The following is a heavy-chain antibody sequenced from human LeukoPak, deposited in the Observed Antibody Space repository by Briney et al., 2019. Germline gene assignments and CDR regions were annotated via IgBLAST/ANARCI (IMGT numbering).Heavy chain of an antibody. D-gene: IGHD4-11*01. Sequence: KASETLSLTCTVSGASISSDYWSWIRQPPGKGLEWIGYIYYSGRTYYNPSLKSRITISVDTSKNQFSLKLSSVTAADTAVYYCARGFYSPHYWGQGTLVTVSS. V-gene: IGHV4-59*01. CDR3: ARGFYSPHY. CDR1: GASISSDY. J-gene: IGHJ4*02. CDR2: IYYSGRT.